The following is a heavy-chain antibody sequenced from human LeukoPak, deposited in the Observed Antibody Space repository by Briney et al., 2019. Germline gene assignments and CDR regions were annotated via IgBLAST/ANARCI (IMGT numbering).Heavy chain of an antibody. D-gene: IGHD2-15*01. Sequence: GGSLRLSCAASGFTFSSYNMNWVRQAPGKGLEWVSYISSSSSTIYYADSVKGRFTISRDNAKNSLYLQMNSLRAEDTAVYYCAKDGGSDPDSFDIWGQGTMVTVSS. CDR2: ISSSSSTI. V-gene: IGHV3-48*01. CDR1: GFTFSSYN. J-gene: IGHJ3*02. CDR3: AKDGGSDPDSFDI.